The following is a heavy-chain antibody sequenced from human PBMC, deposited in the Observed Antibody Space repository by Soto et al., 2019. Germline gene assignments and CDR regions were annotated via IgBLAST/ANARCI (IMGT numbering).Heavy chain of an antibody. J-gene: IGHJ3*02. Sequence: QVQLQESGPGLVKPSETLSLTCTVSGGSISSYYWSWIRQPPGKGLEWIGNIYFSGSTNYNPSLKSRVTISVATSKNQFSLKLSSVTAADTAVYYCARPITRIGWDAFDIWGQGTMVTVSS. CDR1: GGSISSYY. CDR2: IYFSGST. CDR3: ARPITRIGWDAFDI. V-gene: IGHV4-59*01. D-gene: IGHD3-22*01.